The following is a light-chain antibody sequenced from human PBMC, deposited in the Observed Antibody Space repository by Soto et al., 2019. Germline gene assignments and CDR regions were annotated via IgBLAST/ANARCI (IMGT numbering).Light chain of an antibody. J-gene: IGLJ1*01. V-gene: IGLV2-14*03. CDR3: SSYTTSSTRV. CDR1: SSDVGGYNY. Sequence: QSALTQPASVSGSPGQSITISCTGTSSDVGGYNYVSWYQHHPGKAPKLMIYDVSNRPSGVSNRFSGSKSGNTASLTISGLQAEDEADYDCSSYTTSSTRVFGTGTKLTVL. CDR2: DVS.